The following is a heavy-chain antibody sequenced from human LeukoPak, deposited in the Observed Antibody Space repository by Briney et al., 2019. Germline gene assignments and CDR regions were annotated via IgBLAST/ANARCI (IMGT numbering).Heavy chain of an antibody. Sequence: SETLSLTCAVYGGSFSGYYWSWIRQPPGKGLEWIGEINHSGSTNYNPSLKSRVTISVDTSKNQFSLKLSFVTAADTAVYYCARDHGDFVQHDWGQGTLVTVSS. D-gene: IGHD4-17*01. V-gene: IGHV4-34*01. CDR3: ARDHGDFVQHD. J-gene: IGHJ4*02. CDR1: GGSFSGYY. CDR2: INHSGST.